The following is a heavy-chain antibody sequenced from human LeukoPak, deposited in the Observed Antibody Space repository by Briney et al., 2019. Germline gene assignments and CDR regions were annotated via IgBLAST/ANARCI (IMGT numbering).Heavy chain of an antibody. J-gene: IGHJ4*02. V-gene: IGHV3-30*02. D-gene: IGHD3-10*01. CDR1: GFTFSSYG. Sequence: GGSLRLSCAASGFTFSSYGMHWVRQAPGKGLAWVAFIRYDGSNKYYADSVKSRFTISRDNSKNTLYLQMNSLRAEGTAVYYCAKSTTSSGSYRVLNYWGQGTLVTVSS. CDR3: AKSTTSSGSYRVLNY. CDR2: IRYDGSNK.